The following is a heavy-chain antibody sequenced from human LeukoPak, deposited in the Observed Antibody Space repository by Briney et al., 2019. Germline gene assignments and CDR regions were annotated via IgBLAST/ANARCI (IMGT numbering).Heavy chain of an antibody. CDR3: ARTTLRFYYYGMDV. Sequence: KSSETLSLTCTVSGGSISSYYWSWIRQPPGKGLEWIGYIYYSGSTNYNPSLKSRVTISVDTSKNQFSLKLSSVTAADTAEYYCARTTLRFYYYGMDVWGQGTTVTVSS. D-gene: IGHD3-3*01. CDR2: IYYSGST. CDR1: GGSISSYY. J-gene: IGHJ6*02. V-gene: IGHV4-59*01.